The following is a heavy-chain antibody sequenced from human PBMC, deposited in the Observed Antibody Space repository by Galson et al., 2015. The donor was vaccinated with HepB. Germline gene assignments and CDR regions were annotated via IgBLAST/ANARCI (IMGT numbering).Heavy chain of an antibody. J-gene: IGHJ6*02. Sequence: SVKVSCKASGGTFSSYAISWVRQAPGQGLEWMGGIIPIFGTANYAQKFQGRVTITADESTSTAYMELSSLRSEDTAVYYCARGSDGDYDYYYYGMDVWGQGTTVTVSS. CDR2: IIPIFGTA. CDR3: ARGSDGDYDYYYYGMDV. V-gene: IGHV1-69*13. D-gene: IGHD4-17*01. CDR1: GGTFSSYA.